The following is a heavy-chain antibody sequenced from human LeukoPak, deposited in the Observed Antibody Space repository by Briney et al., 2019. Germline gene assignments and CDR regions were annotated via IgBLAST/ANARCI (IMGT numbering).Heavy chain of an antibody. CDR3: ARVLDDFWSGPIVGPFDY. J-gene: IGHJ4*02. Sequence: GGSLRLSCAASGFTFSSYAMHWVRQAPGKGLEWVAVISYDGSNKYYADSVKGRFTISRDNSKNTLYLQMNSLRAEDTAVYYCARVLDDFWSGPIVGPFDYWGQGTLVTVSS. V-gene: IGHV3-30*04. D-gene: IGHD3-3*01. CDR2: ISYDGSNK. CDR1: GFTFSSYA.